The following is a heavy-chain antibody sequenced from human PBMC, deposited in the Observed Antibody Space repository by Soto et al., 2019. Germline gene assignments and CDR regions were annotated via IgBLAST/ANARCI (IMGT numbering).Heavy chain of an antibody. Sequence: EVQLVESGGGLVQPGGSLRLSCAASGFMFSNRWMHWVRQAPGKGLVWVSYINSDGSTTTYADSVKGRFTISRDNAKNTVYLQMNSLRAEDTAVYYCARDSSYGMYVWGQGTTVTVSS. CDR2: INSDGSTT. J-gene: IGHJ6*02. CDR1: GFMFSNRW. V-gene: IGHV3-74*01. CDR3: ARDSSYGMYV.